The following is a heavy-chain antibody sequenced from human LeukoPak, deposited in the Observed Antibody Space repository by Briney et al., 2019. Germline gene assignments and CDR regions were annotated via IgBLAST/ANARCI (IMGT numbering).Heavy chain of an antibody. CDR1: GSTFRNYA. CDR2: ISVSGDNT. J-gene: IGHJ4*02. CDR3: VYYAYVWGSYPGDS. D-gene: IGHD3-16*02. Sequence: GGSLRLSCAASGSTFRNYAMSWVRQAPGKGLEWVSGISVSGDNTKYADSVKGRFTISRDNSKNTLYLQMNSLRAEDTAVYYCVYYAYVWGSYPGDSWGQGTLVTVSS. V-gene: IGHV3-23*01.